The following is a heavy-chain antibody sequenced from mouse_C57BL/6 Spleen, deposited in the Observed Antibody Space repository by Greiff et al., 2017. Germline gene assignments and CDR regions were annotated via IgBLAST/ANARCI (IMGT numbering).Heavy chain of an antibody. V-gene: IGHV1-61*01. J-gene: IGHJ4*01. D-gene: IGHD1-3*01. CDR1: GYTFTSYW. CDR2: IYPSDSET. CDR3: ARGAHDTLMGY. Sequence: VQLQQPGAELVRPGSSVKLSCKASGYTFTSYWMDWVKQRPGQGLEWIGNIYPSDSETNYNQKFKDKATLTVDKSSSTAYMQLSSLTSEDSAVYYCARGAHDTLMGYWSQGTSVTGYS.